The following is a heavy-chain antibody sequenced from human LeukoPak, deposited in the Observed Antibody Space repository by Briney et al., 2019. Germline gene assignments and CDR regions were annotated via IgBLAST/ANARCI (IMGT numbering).Heavy chain of an antibody. Sequence: PSETLSLTCAVYGGSFSGYYWSWIRQPPGKGLEWIGEINHSGSTNYNPSLKSRVTISVDTSKNQFSLKLNSVTAADTAVYYCARGRDYVWGSYRPFDYWGQGTLVTVSS. V-gene: IGHV4-34*01. J-gene: IGHJ4*02. CDR2: INHSGST. D-gene: IGHD3-16*02. CDR3: ARGRDYVWGSYRPFDY. CDR1: GGSFSGYY.